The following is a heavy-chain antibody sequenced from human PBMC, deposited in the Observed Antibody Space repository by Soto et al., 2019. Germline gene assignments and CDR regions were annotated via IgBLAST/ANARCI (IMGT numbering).Heavy chain of an antibody. CDR1: GGTFSSYA. V-gene: IGHV1-69*01. CDR2: IIPIFGTA. D-gene: IGHD2-15*01. CDR3: ARPQDCSGGSRYRAEYFQH. J-gene: IGHJ1*01. Sequence: QVQLVQSGAEVKKPGSSVKVSCKASGGTFSSYAISWVRQAPGQGLEWMGGIIPIFGTANYAQKFQGRVTITADESTSTAYMELSSLRSEDTAVYYCARPQDCSGGSRYRAEYFQHWGQGTLVTVSS.